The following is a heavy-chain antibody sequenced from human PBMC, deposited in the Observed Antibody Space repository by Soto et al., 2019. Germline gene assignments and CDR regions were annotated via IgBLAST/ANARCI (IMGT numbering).Heavy chain of an antibody. V-gene: IGHV4-59*01. J-gene: IGHJ6*03. CDR2: IYYSGST. CDR1: GGSISSYY. CDR3: ARTSTIFGVVNYYYYYMDV. D-gene: IGHD3-3*01. Sequence: PSETLSLTCTVSGGSISSYYWSWIRQPPGKGLEWIGYIYYSGSTNYNPSLKSRVTISVDTSKNQFSLKLSSVTAADTAVYYCARTSTIFGVVNYYYYYMDVWGTGTTVTVSS.